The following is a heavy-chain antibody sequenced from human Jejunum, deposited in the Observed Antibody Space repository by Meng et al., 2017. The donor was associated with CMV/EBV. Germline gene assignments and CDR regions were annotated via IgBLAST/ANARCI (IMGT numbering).Heavy chain of an antibody. CDR2: ISRSSNQM. J-gene: IGHJ5*02. Sequence: EVQLVESGGXLVNPGGSLXLSCTASGLTFDTYSMNWVRQAPGKGLEWVSSISRSSNQMYYADSVKGRFTISRDNGKDSLYLQMNSLRAEDTAVYYCARGRQSCNSISCHYNWFDPWGQGTLVNVSS. D-gene: IGHD2-2*01. CDR1: GLTFDTYS. V-gene: IGHV3-21*01. CDR3: ARGRQSCNSISCHYNWFDP.